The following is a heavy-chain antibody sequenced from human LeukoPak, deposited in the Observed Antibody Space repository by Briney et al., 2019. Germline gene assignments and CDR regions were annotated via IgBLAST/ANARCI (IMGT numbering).Heavy chain of an antibody. J-gene: IGHJ4*02. D-gene: IGHD3-9*01. Sequence: SETLSLTCTVSGGSISSGSYYWSWIRRPAGKGLEWIGRIYTSGSTNYNPSLKSRVTISVDTSKNQFSLKLSSVTAADTAVYYCASGLRYFDLYYWGQGTLVTVSS. V-gene: IGHV4-61*02. CDR3: ASGLRYFDLYY. CDR2: IYTSGST. CDR1: GGSISSGSYY.